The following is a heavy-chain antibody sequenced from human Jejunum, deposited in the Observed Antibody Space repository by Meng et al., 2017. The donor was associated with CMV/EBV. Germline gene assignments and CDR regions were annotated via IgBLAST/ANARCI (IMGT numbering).Heavy chain of an antibody. Sequence: FTVANYAMSGVRQAPGKGLEWVSYISSDGRTVLYADSVKGRFTISRDNTKNSVYLQMKSLRAEDTAVYYCARELGARSPHYNWFDPWGQGTLVTVSS. CDR1: FTVANYA. CDR3: ARELGARSPHYNWFDP. CDR2: ISSDGRTV. D-gene: IGHD1-26*01. V-gene: IGHV3-48*03. J-gene: IGHJ5*02.